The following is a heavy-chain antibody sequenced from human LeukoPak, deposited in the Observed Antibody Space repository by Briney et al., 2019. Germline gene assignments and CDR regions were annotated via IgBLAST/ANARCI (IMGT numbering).Heavy chain of an antibody. CDR3: ANLGGGWPFVVVTA. D-gene: IGHD2-21*02. V-gene: IGHV1-58*02. Sequence: GASVKVSCKASGFTFTSSAMQWVRQARGQRLEWIGWIVVGSGNTNYAQKFQERVTITRDMSTSTAYMELSSLRSEDTALYYCANLGGGWPFVVVTAWGQGTLVTVSS. CDR1: GFTFTSSA. CDR2: IVVGSGNT. J-gene: IGHJ4*02.